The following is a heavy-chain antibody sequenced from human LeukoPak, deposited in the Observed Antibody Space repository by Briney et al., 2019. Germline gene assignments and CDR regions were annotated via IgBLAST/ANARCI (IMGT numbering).Heavy chain of an antibody. CDR1: GFTFSSYE. J-gene: IGHJ4*02. CDR3: ARDRTSRENDEKFDY. V-gene: IGHV3-33*08. D-gene: IGHD2-2*01. CDR2: IWHDGSNK. Sequence: GGSLRLSCAASGFTFSSYEMNWVRQAPGKGLEWVAFIWHDGSNKYYADSVKGRFTISRDNSKNTLYVQMNSLRAEDTAVYYCARDRTSRENDEKFDYWGQGSLVTVSS.